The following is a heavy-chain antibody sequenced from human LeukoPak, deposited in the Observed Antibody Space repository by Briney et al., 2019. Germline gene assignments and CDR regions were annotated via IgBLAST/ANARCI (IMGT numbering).Heavy chain of an antibody. CDR2: ISGYNGDT. J-gene: IGHJ6*04. Sequence: ASVKVSFKTSVYTFASYGISWVRQAPGQGLEWMGWISGYNGDTRYAQHLQGRVTLTTDRSTGTAYMELRSLTSDDTALYYCARGRVYYDSSGYYYEMDVWGKGTTVTVSS. V-gene: IGHV1-18*01. CDR3: ARGRVYYDSSGYYYEMDV. CDR1: VYTFASYG. D-gene: IGHD3-22*01.